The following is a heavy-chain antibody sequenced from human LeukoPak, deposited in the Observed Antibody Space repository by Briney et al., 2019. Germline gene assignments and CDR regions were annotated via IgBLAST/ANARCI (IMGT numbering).Heavy chain of an antibody. CDR3: ARATASGSGRAYDH. V-gene: IGHV4-34*01. CDR1: GESMIGHY. CDR2: IHHSGGT. Sequence: SETLSLTCAVYGESMIGHYWTWIRQPPGKRLEWIGEIHHSGGTNSNPSLKNRVTMSIDMSKNQFSLKLNSVTAADTAVYYCARATASGSGRAYDHWGQGTLVTVSS. J-gene: IGHJ4*02. D-gene: IGHD3-10*01.